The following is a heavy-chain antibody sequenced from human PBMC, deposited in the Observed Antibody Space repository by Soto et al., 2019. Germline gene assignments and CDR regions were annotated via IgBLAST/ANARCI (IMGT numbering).Heavy chain of an antibody. Sequence: SETLSLTCIVSGGSISSSSYYWGWIRQPPGKGLEWIGSIYYSGSTYYNPSLKSRVTISVDTSKNQFSLKLSSVTAADTAVYYCASVATGGIAAAGTYNWFDPWGQGTLVTVSS. CDR2: IYYSGST. J-gene: IGHJ5*02. V-gene: IGHV4-39*01. CDR1: GGSISSSSYY. D-gene: IGHD6-13*01. CDR3: ASVATGGIAAAGTYNWFDP.